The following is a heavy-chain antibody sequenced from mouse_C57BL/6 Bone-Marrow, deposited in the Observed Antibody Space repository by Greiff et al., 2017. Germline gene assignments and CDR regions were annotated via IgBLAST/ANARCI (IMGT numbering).Heavy chain of an antibody. D-gene: IGHD2-4*01. V-gene: IGHV5-17*01. CDR2: ISSGSSTI. CDR1: GFTFSDYG. CDR3: AWSLYYDYEDLENYYAIDY. J-gene: IGHJ4*01. Sequence: EVQLQQSGGGLVKPGGSLKLSCAASGFTFSDYGMHWVRQAPEKGLEWVAYISSGSSTIYYADTVKGRVTISRDNAKNTLFLEMTSLRSEDTAMYYCAWSLYYDYEDLENYYAIDYWCPGPSVPVSS.